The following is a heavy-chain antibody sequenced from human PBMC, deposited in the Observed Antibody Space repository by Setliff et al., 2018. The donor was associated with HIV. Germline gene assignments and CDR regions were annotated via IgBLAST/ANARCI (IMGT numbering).Heavy chain of an antibody. V-gene: IGHV4-34*01. CDR3: ARVGTTVTTRETYKWFDP. CDR2: INHSGST. Sequence: SETLSLTCAVYGAPFSGFHWGWNRQPPGKGLEWIGEINHSGSTNYNPSLNSRVTISVDTSKNQFSLKVSSVTAADTAVYYCARVGTTVTTRETYKWFDPWGQGTLVTVSS. D-gene: IGHD4-17*01. J-gene: IGHJ5*02. CDR1: GAPFSGFH.